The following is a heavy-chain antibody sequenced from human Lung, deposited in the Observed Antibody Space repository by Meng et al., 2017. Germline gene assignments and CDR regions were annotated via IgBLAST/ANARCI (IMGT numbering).Heavy chain of an antibody. V-gene: IGHV1-18*01. D-gene: IGHD2-15*01. J-gene: IGHJ4*02. CDR2: ISPYNGYT. Sequence: QGTLRQAGAEGKKTGAAGKGSGKAAGYTFTTYGISWVRQAPGQGLEWMGWISPYNGYTSSIQKFQGRVTMTTDTSTSTAYMELMSLGSDDTAVYYCAILSHCTGGTCYPYDYWGQGTLVTVSS. CDR3: AILSHCTGGTCYPYDY. CDR1: GYTFTTYG.